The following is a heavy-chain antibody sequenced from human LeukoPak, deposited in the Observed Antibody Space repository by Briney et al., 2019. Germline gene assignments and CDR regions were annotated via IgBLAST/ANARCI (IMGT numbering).Heavy chain of an antibody. CDR3: AKDIYGEYGGVDY. V-gene: IGHV3-23*01. CDR1: GFTFTTYA. Sequence: PGGSLRLSCAASGFTFTTYAMNWVRQAPGKGLEWVSAIIDSGGSTYYADSVKGRFTISRDNSKNTLYLQMNSLRAEDTAVHYCAKDIYGEYGGVDYWGQGTLVTVSS. J-gene: IGHJ4*02. CDR2: IIDSGGST. D-gene: IGHD4-17*01.